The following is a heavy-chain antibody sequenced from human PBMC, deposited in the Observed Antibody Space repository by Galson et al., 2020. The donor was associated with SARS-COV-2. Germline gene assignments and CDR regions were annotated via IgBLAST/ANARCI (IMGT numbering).Heavy chain of an antibody. CDR1: GFTVSTNH. V-gene: IGHV3-53*01. D-gene: IGHD1-1*01. J-gene: IGHJ4*02. Sequence: GESLKISCAVSGFTVSTNHVAWVRQAPGKGLEWVSVIYGGGSAYYADSVKGRFTISRDDAKNTVYLQMNSLRVDDTAVYYCASGGVQLWIMHPLALDYWGQGTLVTVSS. CDR3: ASGGVQLWIMHPLALDY. CDR2: IYGGGSA.